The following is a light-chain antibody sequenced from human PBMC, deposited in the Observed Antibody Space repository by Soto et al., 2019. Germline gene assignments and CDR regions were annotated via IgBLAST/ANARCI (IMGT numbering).Light chain of an antibody. V-gene: IGKV1-39*01. J-gene: IGKJ1*01. CDR3: QQNAITPPWT. CDR2: AAS. Sequence: PLSQSPSSLSAYVGDRVIITCRASQSVSRSLNWYQQKAGQAPKLLIYAASTLHSGVPSRFSGSGSGTEFTLTISSLQPEDFATYYCQQNAITPPWTFGQGTKVDIK. CDR1: QSVSRS.